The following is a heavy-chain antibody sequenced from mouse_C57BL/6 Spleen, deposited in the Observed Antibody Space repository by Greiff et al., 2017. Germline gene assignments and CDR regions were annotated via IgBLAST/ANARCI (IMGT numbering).Heavy chain of an antibody. Sequence: EVKLMESGEGLVKPGGSLKLSCAASGFTFSSYAMSWVRQTPEKRLEWVAYISSGGDYIYYAATVKGRFTISRDNARNTLYLQMSSLKSEDTAMYYCTRDGVYYGSSYPKYFDVWGTGTTVTVSS. CDR1: GFTFSSYA. CDR3: TRDGVYYGSSYPKYFDV. J-gene: IGHJ1*03. CDR2: ISSGGDYI. D-gene: IGHD1-1*01. V-gene: IGHV5-9-1*02.